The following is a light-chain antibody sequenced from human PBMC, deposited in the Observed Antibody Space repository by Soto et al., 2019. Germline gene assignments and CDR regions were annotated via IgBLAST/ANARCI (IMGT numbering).Light chain of an antibody. J-gene: IGKJ4*01. CDR1: QSIGSK. Sequence: EIVMTQSPATLSVSPGERATLSCRASQSIGSKLAWYQQKPGQAPRLLIYGTSTRATGIPVRFSGSGSGTQFTLTISSLKSEDFAVYYCQQDNNWPLTFGGGTKVEI. CDR3: QQDNNWPLT. V-gene: IGKV3-15*01. CDR2: GTS.